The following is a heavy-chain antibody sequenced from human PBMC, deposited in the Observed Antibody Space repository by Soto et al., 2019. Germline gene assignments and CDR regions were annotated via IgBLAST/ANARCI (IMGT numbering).Heavy chain of an antibody. Sequence: SETLSLTCAVSGGSISSGGYSWSWIRQPPGKGLEWIGYIYHSGSTYYNPSLKSRVTISVDRSKNQFSLKLSSVTAADTAVYYCARKSGSYFPYYYGMDVRGQGTTVTVSS. V-gene: IGHV4-30-2*01. D-gene: IGHD1-26*01. CDR2: IYHSGST. J-gene: IGHJ6*02. CDR1: GGSISSGGYS. CDR3: ARKSGSYFPYYYGMDV.